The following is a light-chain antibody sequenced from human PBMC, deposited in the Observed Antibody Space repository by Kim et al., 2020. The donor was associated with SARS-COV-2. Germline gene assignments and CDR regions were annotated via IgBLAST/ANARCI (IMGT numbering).Light chain of an antibody. CDR3: QVWDSSSDHPV. CDR2: YES. CDR1: NIGSKS. V-gene: IGLV3-21*04. Sequence: APGKTAKITCGGNNIGSKSVLWYQKKPGQAPVLVIYYESDRPSGMPERFSGSNAGNTATLTISRVEAGDEADYYCQVWDSSSDHPVFGGGTKRTVL. J-gene: IGLJ3*02.